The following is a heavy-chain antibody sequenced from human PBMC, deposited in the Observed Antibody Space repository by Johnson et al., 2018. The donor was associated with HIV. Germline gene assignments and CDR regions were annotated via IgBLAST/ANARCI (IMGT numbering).Heavy chain of an antibody. CDR1: GFTFSSYA. CDR2: ISYDGSNK. CDR3: AKGMGLSIGELSDAFQF. D-gene: IGHD3-10*01. Sequence: QVLLVESGGGLVQPGGSLRLSCAASGFTFSSYAMHCVRQAPGKGLEWVAVISYDGSNKYYADSVKGRFTISRDNFKNTLYLQMNSLRPEDTAVYYCAKGMGLSIGELSDAFQFWGQGTMVTVSS. J-gene: IGHJ3*01. V-gene: IGHV3-30-3*01.